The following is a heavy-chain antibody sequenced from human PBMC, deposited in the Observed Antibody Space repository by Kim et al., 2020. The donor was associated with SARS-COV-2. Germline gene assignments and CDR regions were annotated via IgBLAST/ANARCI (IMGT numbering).Heavy chain of an antibody. D-gene: IGHD5-12*01. J-gene: IGHJ4*02. Sequence: APGKGLEWMGGFDPQDGRIIYAQKFQGRVTMTEDTSTDTAYMEVTSLKSEDTAVYFCTTADVEMATMSWGQGTLVIVSS. CDR3: TTADVEMATMS. V-gene: IGHV1-24*01. CDR2: FDPQDGRI.